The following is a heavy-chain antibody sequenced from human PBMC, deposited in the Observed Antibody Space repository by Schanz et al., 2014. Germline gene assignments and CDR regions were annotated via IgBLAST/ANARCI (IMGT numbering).Heavy chain of an antibody. V-gene: IGHV3-13*01. CDR2: IGYLGDT. CDR1: GFTLSNSD. D-gene: IGHD3-22*01. J-gene: IGHJ4*02. Sequence: EVQLVESGGGLVQPGGPLRLSCAASGFTLSNSDMHWVRQGTGKGLEWVSTIGYLGDTYYPDSVKGRFTVSRDSGQNSLYLQMNSLRAGDTAVYYCARVHHYDPSGWGYFDYWGRGALVTVSS. CDR3: ARVHHYDPSGWGYFDY.